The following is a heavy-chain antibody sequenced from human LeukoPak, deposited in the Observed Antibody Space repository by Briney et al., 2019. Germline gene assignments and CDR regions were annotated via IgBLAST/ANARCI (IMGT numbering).Heavy chain of an antibody. CDR2: ISGSGGDT. Sequence: PGGSLRLSCAASRFTFNIYAMSWVRQAPGKGLEWVSSISGSGGDTFYASSVRGRFAISRDNSKHTVFLQMNGLRAEDTAIYYCAKWDENFYYMDVWGQGTTVTVSS. V-gene: IGHV3-23*01. D-gene: IGHD1-26*01. CDR1: RFTFNIYA. CDR3: AKWDENFYYMDV. J-gene: IGHJ6*03.